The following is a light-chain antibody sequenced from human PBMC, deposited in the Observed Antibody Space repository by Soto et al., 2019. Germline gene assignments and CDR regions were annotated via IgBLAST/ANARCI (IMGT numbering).Light chain of an antibody. J-gene: IGLJ2*01. CDR3: QSYDSSLSVVV. V-gene: IGLV1-40*01. CDR1: SCNIGAGYD. CDR2: GNS. Sequence: QSVLTQPPSVSGAPGQRVTISCTGSSCNIGAGYDVHWYQQLPGTAPKLLIYGNSNRPSGVPDRFSGSKSGTSASLAITGLQAEDEADYCCQSYDSSLSVVVFGGGTKLTVL.